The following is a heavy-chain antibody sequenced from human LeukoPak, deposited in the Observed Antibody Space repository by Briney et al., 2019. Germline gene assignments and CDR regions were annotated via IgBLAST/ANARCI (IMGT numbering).Heavy chain of an antibody. Sequence: ASVKVSCKASGGIFSSYAISWVRQAPGQGLEWMGWISAYNGNTNYAQKLQGRVTMTTDTSTSTAYMELRSLRSDDTAVYYCARWDPSYYDILTASNGMDVWGQGTTVTVSS. D-gene: IGHD3-9*01. CDR2: ISAYNGNT. V-gene: IGHV1-18*01. J-gene: IGHJ6*02. CDR1: GGIFSSYA. CDR3: ARWDPSYYDILTASNGMDV.